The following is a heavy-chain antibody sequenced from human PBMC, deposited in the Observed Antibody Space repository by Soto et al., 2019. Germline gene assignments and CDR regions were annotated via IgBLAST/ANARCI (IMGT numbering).Heavy chain of an antibody. V-gene: IGHV1-2*04. CDR2: INSNSGAT. Sequence: GPSVKVSCKASGYSFAGFYIHWMRQAPGQGLEWVGSINSNSGATTYAQKFQDSVAMTRDTSVSTAYMDLNRLTSDDTAIYYCAIIMTHSDSFDIWGQGTTVTVSS. CDR3: AIIMTHSDSFDI. J-gene: IGHJ3*02. CDR1: GYSFAGFY. D-gene: IGHD3-16*01.